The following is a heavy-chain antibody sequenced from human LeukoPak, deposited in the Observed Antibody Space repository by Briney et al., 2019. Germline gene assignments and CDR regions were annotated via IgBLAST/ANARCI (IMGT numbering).Heavy chain of an antibody. J-gene: IGHJ3*02. CDR3: ARATGDYFDWLFQEAFDI. V-gene: IGHV1-69*13. CDR1: GGTFSSYA. CDR2: IIPIFGTA. D-gene: IGHD3-9*01. Sequence: SVRVSCKASGGTFSSYAISWVRQAPGQGLEWMGGIIPIFGTANYAQKFQGRVTITADESTSTAYMELSSLRSEDTAVYYCARATGDYFDWLFQEAFDIWGQGTMVTVSS.